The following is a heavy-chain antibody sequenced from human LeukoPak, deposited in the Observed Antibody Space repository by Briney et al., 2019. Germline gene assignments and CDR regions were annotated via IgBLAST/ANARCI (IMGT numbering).Heavy chain of an antibody. CDR1: GFPFSFFE. J-gene: IGHJ4*02. CDR3: ALLAVASDFDY. CDR2: IASSGRTR. Sequence: GGSLRLSCEVSGFPFSFFEINWVRQAPGKGLEWVSNIASSGRTRYYADSVKGRFSISRDNAKSSLYLQMNTLRVEDTGVYYCALLAVASDFDYWGQGALVTVSS. V-gene: IGHV3-48*03. D-gene: IGHD6-19*01.